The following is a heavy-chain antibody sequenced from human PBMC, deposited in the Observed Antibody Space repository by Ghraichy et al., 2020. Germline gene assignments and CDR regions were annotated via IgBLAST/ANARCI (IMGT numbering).Heavy chain of an antibody. D-gene: IGHD3-3*01. CDR1: GFTFSSYA. CDR3: AKEFSGVVIPPDAFDI. CDR2: ISGSGGST. V-gene: IGHV3-23*01. J-gene: IGHJ3*02. Sequence: GGSLRLSCAASGFTFSSYAMSWVRQAPGKGLEWVSAISGSGGSTYYADSVKGRFTISRDNSKNTLYLQMNSLRAEDTAVYYCAKEFSGVVIPPDAFDIWGQGTMVTVSS.